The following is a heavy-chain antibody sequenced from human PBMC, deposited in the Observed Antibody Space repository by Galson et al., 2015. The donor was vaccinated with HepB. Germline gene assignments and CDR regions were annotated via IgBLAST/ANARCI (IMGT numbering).Heavy chain of an antibody. Sequence: SLRLSCAPSGFTFARYAMTWVRQAPGKGLEWISLISGSGRLRYYAESVKGRFTISRDNAKKTLYLQINSLRAEDTAVYFCVRDSPYIILDGSGYLDAFDMWGQGTMVTVSS. J-gene: IGHJ3*02. CDR2: ISGSGRLR. V-gene: IGHV3-23*01. D-gene: IGHD3-22*01. CDR1: GFTFARYA. CDR3: VRDSPYIILDGSGYLDAFDM.